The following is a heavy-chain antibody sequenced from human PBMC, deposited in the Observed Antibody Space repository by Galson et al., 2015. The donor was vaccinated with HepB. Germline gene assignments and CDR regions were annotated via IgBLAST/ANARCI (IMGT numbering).Heavy chain of an antibody. CDR2: INSDGSAT. D-gene: IGHD2-2*01. CDR3: ARDKGYCNSATCYRPCDY. Sequence: SLRLSCAVSGFTFSTYWMHWVRQAPGKGLEWVSRINSDGSATTYADSVKGRFTISRDNTKNTLYLQMNSLRAEDTAVYYCARDKGYCNSATCYRPCDYWGQGTLVTVSS. V-gene: IGHV3-74*01. CDR1: GFTFSTYW. J-gene: IGHJ4*02.